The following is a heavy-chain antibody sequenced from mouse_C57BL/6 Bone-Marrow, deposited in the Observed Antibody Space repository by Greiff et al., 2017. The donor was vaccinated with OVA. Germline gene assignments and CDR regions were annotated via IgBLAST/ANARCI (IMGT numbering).Heavy chain of an antibody. Sequence: VQLQQSGAELVRPGASVKLSCTASGFTIKDDYMHWVKQRPEQGLEWIGWIDPENGDTEYASKFQGKATITADTSSNTAYLQLSSLTSEDTAVYYCTTYDYHYFDYWGQGTTLTVSS. D-gene: IGHD2-4*01. J-gene: IGHJ2*01. CDR3: TTYDYHYFDY. CDR2: IDPENGDT. CDR1: GFTIKDDY. V-gene: IGHV14-4*01.